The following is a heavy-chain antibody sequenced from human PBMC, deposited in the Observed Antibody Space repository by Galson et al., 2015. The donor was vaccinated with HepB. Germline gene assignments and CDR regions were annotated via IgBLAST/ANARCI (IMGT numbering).Heavy chain of an antibody. J-gene: IGHJ3*02. CDR1: GGTFSSYA. CDR2: IIPILGIA. Sequence: SVKVSCKASGGTFSSYAISWVRQAPGQGLEWMGRIIPILGIANYAQKFQGRVTITADKSTSTAYMELSSLRSEDTAVYYCARGDSSGYAFDIWGQGTMVTVSS. D-gene: IGHD3-22*01. V-gene: IGHV1-69*04. CDR3: ARGDSSGYAFDI.